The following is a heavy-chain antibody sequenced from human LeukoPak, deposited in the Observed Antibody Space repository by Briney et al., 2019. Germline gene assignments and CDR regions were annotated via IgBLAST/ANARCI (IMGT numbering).Heavy chain of an antibody. CDR2: IWHDGGNK. D-gene: IGHD5-24*01. J-gene: IGHJ4*02. CDR3: ARCDVGDGYSHY. CDR1: GFTFSSYG. Sequence: GRSLRLSCAASGFTFSSYGMHWVRQAPGKGLEWVAVIWHDGGNKYYADSVKGRLTISRDNSKNTLYLQLNSLRAEDTAVYYCARCDVGDGYSHYWGQGTLVTVSS. V-gene: IGHV3-33*01.